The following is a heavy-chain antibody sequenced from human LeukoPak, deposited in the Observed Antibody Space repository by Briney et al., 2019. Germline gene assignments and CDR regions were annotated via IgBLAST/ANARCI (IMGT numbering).Heavy chain of an antibody. J-gene: IGHJ4*02. D-gene: IGHD3-16*01. CDR1: GGSISSSNW. CDR3: AVGAYDYVWGSAGVETPYFDY. V-gene: IGHV4-4*02. CDR2: IYHSGST. Sequence: SETLSLTCAVSGGSISSSNWWSWVRQPPGKGLEWIGEIYHSGSTNYNPSLKSRVTISVDKSKNQFSLKLSSVTAADTAVYYCAVGAYDYVWGSAGVETPYFDYWGQGTLVTVSS.